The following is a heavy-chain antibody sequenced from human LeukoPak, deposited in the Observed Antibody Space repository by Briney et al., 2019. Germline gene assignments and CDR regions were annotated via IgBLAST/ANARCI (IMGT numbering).Heavy chain of an antibody. J-gene: IGHJ4*02. Sequence: PGGSLRLSCAASGFTFSSYSMNWVRQAPGKGLEWVSSISGSSTYIYYADSVKGRFTISRDNAKNSLYLQMNSLRAEDTAVYYCAREWSEHYYYDSSCYFIWGQGTLVTVYS. V-gene: IGHV3-21*01. CDR2: ISGSSTYI. CDR3: AREWSEHYYYDSSCYFI. D-gene: IGHD3-22*01. CDR1: GFTFSSYS.